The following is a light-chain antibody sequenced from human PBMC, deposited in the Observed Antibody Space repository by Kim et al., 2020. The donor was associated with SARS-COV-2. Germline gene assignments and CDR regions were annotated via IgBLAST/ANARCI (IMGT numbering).Light chain of an antibody. J-gene: IGLJ3*02. CDR1: SSDVGGYNY. CDR2: DVS. V-gene: IGLV2-14*03. CDR3: ISYTSSSTWV. Sequence: GQSISISCPGTSSDVGGYNYVSWYQQHPGKAPKLMIYDVSNRPSGVSNRFSGSKSGNTASLTISGLQAEDEADYYCISYTSSSTWVFGGGTQLTVL.